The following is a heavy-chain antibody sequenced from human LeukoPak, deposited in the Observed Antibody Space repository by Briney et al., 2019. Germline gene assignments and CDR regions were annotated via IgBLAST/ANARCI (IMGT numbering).Heavy chain of an antibody. Sequence: SETLSLTCTVSGYSISSGYYWGWIRQPPGKGLEWIGSIYHSGSTYYNPSLKSRVTISVDTSKNQFSLKLSSVTAADTAVYYCARVAKGGELLPAAFDYWGQGTLVTVSS. J-gene: IGHJ4*02. CDR1: GYSISSGYY. CDR3: ARVAKGGELLPAAFDY. CDR2: IYHSGST. V-gene: IGHV4-38-2*02. D-gene: IGHD3-10*01.